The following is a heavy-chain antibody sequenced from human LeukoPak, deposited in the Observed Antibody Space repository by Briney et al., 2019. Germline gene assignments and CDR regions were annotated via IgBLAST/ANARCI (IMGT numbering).Heavy chain of an antibody. CDR1: GFTFSSYW. D-gene: IGHD6-19*01. CDR3: ARDLSRISGWFFDY. V-gene: IGHV3-74*01. J-gene: IGHJ4*02. CDR2: INSDGGST. Sequence: GGSLRLSCAASGFTFSSYWMHWVRQAPGKGLGWVSRINSDGGSTSYAEAVKGRFTISRDNATNTLYLQMNSLRAEDTAVYYCARDLSRISGWFFDYWGQGTLVTVSS.